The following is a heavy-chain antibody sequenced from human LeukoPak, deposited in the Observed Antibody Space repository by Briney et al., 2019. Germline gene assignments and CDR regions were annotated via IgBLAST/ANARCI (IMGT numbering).Heavy chain of an antibody. CDR2: INPNSGGT. Sequence: ASVKVSCKASGYTFTDYYIHWVRQAPGQGLEWMGWINPNSGGTNYAQNFQGRVTMTGDTSTSTAYMELSRLRSDDTAVYYCARGSGVAATGNYWGQGTLVTVSS. CDR1: GYTFTDYY. CDR3: ARGSGVAATGNY. D-gene: IGHD1-1*01. V-gene: IGHV1-2*02. J-gene: IGHJ4*02.